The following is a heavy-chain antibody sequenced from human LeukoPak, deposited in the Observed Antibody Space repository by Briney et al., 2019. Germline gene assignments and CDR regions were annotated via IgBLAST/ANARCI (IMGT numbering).Heavy chain of an antibody. CDR2: ISGNGVAT. J-gene: IGHJ4*02. CDR3: ARDASDIVVVPAAVGPFDL. V-gene: IGHV3-64*01. CDR1: GFTFSNYA. D-gene: IGHD2-2*01. Sequence: GGSLRLSCAASGFTFSNYAMSWVRRTPGKGLEYVSIISGNGVATHYATSVKGRFTISRDNSQNTLYLQMGSLSADDMAVYYCARDASDIVVVPAAVGPFDLWGQGTLVTVSS.